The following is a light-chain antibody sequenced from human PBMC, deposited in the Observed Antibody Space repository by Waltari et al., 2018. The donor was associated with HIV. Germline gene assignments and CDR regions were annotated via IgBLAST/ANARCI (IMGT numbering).Light chain of an antibody. Sequence: DIQMTQSPSSLSAYVGARVTITCRASQSISSYLNWYQQKPGKAPKLLIYGASSLQSGVPSRFSGSGSGTDFTLTISSLQPEDFATYYCQQSDSTPVTFGGGTKVEIK. V-gene: IGKV1-39*01. J-gene: IGKJ4*01. CDR1: QSISSY. CDR3: QQSDSTPVT. CDR2: GAS.